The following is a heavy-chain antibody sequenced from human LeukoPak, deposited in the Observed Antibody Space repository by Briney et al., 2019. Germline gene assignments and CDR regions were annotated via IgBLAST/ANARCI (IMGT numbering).Heavy chain of an antibody. CDR1: GGTFSSYA. J-gene: IGHJ5*02. Sequence: GASVKVSCKASGGTFSSYAISWVRQAPGQGLEWMGGIIPIFGTANYAQKFQGRVTITADESTSTAYMELSSLRSEDTAVYYCARASDTMVRGGNWFDPWGQGTLVTVSS. CDR2: IIPIFGTA. V-gene: IGHV1-69*13. D-gene: IGHD3-10*01. CDR3: ARASDTMVRGGNWFDP.